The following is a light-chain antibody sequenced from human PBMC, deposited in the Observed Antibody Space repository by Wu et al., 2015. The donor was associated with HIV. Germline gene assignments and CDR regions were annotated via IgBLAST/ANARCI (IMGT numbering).Light chain of an antibody. CDR3: QQRGDWPLT. Sequence: EIVLTQSPGTLSLSPGERATLSCRSSQSVSAFLAWYQQKPGQAPTLLIYEASNRATGIPARFSGGGSGTDFTLTISSLEPDDSAVYYCQQRGDWPLTFGQGTRLEIK. J-gene: IGKJ5*01. V-gene: IGKV3-11*01. CDR1: QSVSAF. CDR2: EAS.